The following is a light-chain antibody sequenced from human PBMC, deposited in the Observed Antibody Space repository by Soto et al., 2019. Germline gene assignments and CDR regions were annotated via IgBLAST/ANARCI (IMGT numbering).Light chain of an antibody. V-gene: IGLV2-23*01. CDR1: SSDVGSYNL. CDR2: EGS. J-gene: IGLJ1*01. Sequence: QSVLTQPASVSGSPGQSITISCTGTSSDVGSYNLVSWYQQYPGKAPKLMIYEGSKRPSGVSNRFSGSKSGNTASLTISGLQSEDEADYYCCSYAGLGTYVFGTGTKVTVL. CDR3: CSYAGLGTYV.